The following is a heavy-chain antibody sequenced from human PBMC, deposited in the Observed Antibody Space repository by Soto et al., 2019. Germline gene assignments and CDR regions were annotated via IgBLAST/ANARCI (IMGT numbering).Heavy chain of an antibody. Sequence: QVQLQESGPGLVKPSETLSLTCTVSGGSMSSYYWTWIRQPPGRGLEWIGYIFYTGSTKYNPALKRRVTAALDTSKTHVSPNLNSVTAADTAVYYCERGWGWETTNWFDPGGQGTLVTVSS. V-gene: IGHV4-59*12. CDR2: IFYTGST. CDR3: ERGWGWETTNWFDP. D-gene: IGHD1-26*01. CDR1: GGSMSSYY. J-gene: IGHJ5*02.